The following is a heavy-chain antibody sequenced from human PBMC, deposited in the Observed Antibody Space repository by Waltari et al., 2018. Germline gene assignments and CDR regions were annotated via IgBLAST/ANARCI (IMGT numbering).Heavy chain of an antibody. D-gene: IGHD6-13*01. Sequence: QVQLVQSGAEVKKPGSSVKVSCKASGGTFSSYAISWVRQAPGQRLEWMGWINAGNGNTKYSQKFQGRVTITRDTSASTAYMELSSLRSEDTAVYYCARDPIAAAGIPFDYWGQGTLVTVSS. CDR2: INAGNGNT. CDR1: GGTFSSYA. CDR3: ARDPIAAAGIPFDY. J-gene: IGHJ4*02. V-gene: IGHV1-3*01.